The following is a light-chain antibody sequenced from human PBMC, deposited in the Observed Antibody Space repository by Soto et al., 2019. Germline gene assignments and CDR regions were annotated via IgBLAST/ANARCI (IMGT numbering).Light chain of an antibody. CDR2: GAS. J-gene: IGKJ1*01. CDR3: QQYGSSRWT. Sequence: EIVLTQSPGTLSLSPGERATLSCRASQSVSSSYLAWYQQKPGQAPRLLIYGASSRATGIPDRFRGSGSGTDFILTITRLEPEDFAVYYCQQYGSSRWTFGQGTKVDIK. CDR1: QSVSSSY. V-gene: IGKV3-20*01.